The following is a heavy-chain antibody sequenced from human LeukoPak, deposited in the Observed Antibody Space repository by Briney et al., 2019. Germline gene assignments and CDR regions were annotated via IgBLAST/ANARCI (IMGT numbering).Heavy chain of an antibody. D-gene: IGHD3-3*01. Sequence: GASVKVSXKASGGTFSSYAISWVRQAPGQGLEWMGGIIPIFGTANYAQKFQGRVTITADESTSTAYMELSSLRSEDTAVYYCARGGGRITIFGVVIDVQRDPPFDYWGQGTLVTVSS. CDR3: ARGGGRITIFGVVIDVQRDPPFDY. J-gene: IGHJ4*02. CDR1: GGTFSSYA. CDR2: IIPIFGTA. V-gene: IGHV1-69*01.